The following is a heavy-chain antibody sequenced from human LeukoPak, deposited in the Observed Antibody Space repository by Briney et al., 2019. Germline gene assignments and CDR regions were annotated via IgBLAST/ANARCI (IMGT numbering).Heavy chain of an antibody. V-gene: IGHV4-39*01. J-gene: IGHJ4*02. Sequence: KPSETLSLTCTDSGGSISSSSYYWGWIRQPPGKGLEWIGSIYYSGSTYYNPSLKSRVTISVDTPKNQFSLKLSSVTAADTAVYYCARLGGRGLRGYSSGWYGANFDYWGQGTLVTVSS. D-gene: IGHD6-19*01. CDR3: ARLGGRGLRGYSSGWYGANFDY. CDR1: GGSISSSSYY. CDR2: IYYSGST.